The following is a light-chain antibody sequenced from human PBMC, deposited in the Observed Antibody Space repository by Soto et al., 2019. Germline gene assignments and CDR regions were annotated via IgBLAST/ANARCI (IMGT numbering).Light chain of an antibody. V-gene: IGKV3-11*01. CDR2: DAS. CDR1: QGVNNY. Sequence: EVVLTQSPATLSLSPGERATLSCRASQGVNNYLAWYQHKPGQAPRLLIYDASNRATGIPARFSGSGSGTDFTLTISSPEPEDVAVYYCQQRSNWPLTFGGGTKVEI. J-gene: IGKJ4*01. CDR3: QQRSNWPLT.